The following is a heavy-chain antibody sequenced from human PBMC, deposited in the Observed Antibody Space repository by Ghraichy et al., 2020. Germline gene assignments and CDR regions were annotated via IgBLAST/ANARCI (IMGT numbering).Heavy chain of an antibody. V-gene: IGHV4-39*01. CDR1: GGSVNRNNHY. J-gene: IGHJ2*01. CDR3: ARRGVLGHAILGFWYFDL. D-gene: IGHD2-8*01. Sequence: SETLSLTCTVSGGSVNRNNHYWGWIRQPPGKGLEWIGTVYYTGSTYYKPSLKSRATISVDTSKNQFSLRLSSVTAADTAVYYCARRGVLGHAILGFWYFDLWGRGTLVTVSS. CDR2: VYYTGST.